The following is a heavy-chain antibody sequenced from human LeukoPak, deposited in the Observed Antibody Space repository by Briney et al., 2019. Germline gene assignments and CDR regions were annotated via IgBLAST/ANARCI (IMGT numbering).Heavy chain of an antibody. V-gene: IGHV3-11*01. J-gene: IGHJ4*02. D-gene: IGHD3-22*01. CDR1: GFTFSDYY. Sequence: GGSLRLSCAASGFTFSDYYMSWIRQAPGKGLEWVSYISSSGSTIYYADSVKGRFTISRDNAKNSLYLQMNSLRAEDTAVYYCALLSHYYDSSGYYNDFDYWGQGTLVTVSS. CDR3: ALLSHYYDSSGYYNDFDY. CDR2: ISSSGSTI.